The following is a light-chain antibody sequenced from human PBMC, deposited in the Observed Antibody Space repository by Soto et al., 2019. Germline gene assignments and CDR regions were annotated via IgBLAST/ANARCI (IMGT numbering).Light chain of an antibody. CDR1: QSVSSTY. J-gene: IGKJ5*01. Sequence: EIVLTQSPGTLSLSPGDGATLSCRASQSVSSTYLAWYQQKPGQAPRLLIYGASNRATGIPDRFRGSGSGTDFTLTISRLEPEDLAVYYCQQYGGSMTFGQGTRLEIE. CDR3: QQYGGSMT. V-gene: IGKV3-20*01. CDR2: GAS.